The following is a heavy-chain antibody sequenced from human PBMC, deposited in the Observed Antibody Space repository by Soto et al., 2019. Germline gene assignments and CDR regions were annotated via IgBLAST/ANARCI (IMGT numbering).Heavy chain of an antibody. D-gene: IGHD2-21*02. V-gene: IGHV4-30-4*01. CDR1: GGSISSDDYF. CDR3: AREVAPAAQSDCVGDCYATDYFDH. J-gene: IGHJ4*02. Sequence: QVQLQESGPGLVKPSQTLSLTCTFSGGSISSDDYFWSWIRQPPGKGLEWIGYIFYSGRTYYNPSLKRRFIISVDTSQNLFSLKLSSVTAADTAVYYCAREVAPAAQSDCVGDCYATDYFDHWGQGTLVTVSS. CDR2: IFYSGRT.